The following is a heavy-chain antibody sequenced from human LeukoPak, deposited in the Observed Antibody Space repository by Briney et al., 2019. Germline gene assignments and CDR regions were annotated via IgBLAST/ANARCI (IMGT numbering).Heavy chain of an antibody. CDR1: GYTFTSYA. J-gene: IGHJ4*02. CDR3: AREWCSSTGCHGYFDY. D-gene: IGHD2-2*01. Sequence: SVKVSCKASGYTFTSYAISWVRQAPGQGLEWMGGIIPIFGTANYVQKFQGRVTITADESTSTAYMELSSLRSEDTAVYYCAREWCSSTGCHGYFDYWGQGTLVTVSS. CDR2: IIPIFGTA. V-gene: IGHV1-69*13.